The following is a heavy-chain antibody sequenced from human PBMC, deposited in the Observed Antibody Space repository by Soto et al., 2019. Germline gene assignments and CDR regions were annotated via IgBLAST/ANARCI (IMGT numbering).Heavy chain of an antibody. Sequence: SETLSLTCTVSGGSISSSSYYWGWIRQPPGKGLEWIGIIYYSGSTYYNPSLKSRVTISVDTSKNQFSLKLSSVSATDTAVYYCATSNWFDPSGQGTLVTAPQ. CDR2: IYYSGST. CDR3: ATSNWFDP. J-gene: IGHJ5*02. V-gene: IGHV4-39*01. CDR1: GGSISSSSYY.